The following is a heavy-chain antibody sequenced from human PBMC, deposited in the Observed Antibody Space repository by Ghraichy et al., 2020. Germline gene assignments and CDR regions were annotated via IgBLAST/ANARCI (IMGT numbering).Heavy chain of an antibody. CDR3: ATGGDSATDCTSTSCFREPNNF. D-gene: IGHD2-2*01. V-gene: IGHV3-53*01. Sequence: LSLTCTASGITVSSTYVIWVRQAPGKGLEWVSVIFAGGYPDYADSVKGRFIISRDISKNTVYLDMNSLRSEDTALYYCATGGDSATDCTSTSCFREPNNFWGQVTQVTVSS. CDR1: GITVSSTY. CDR2: IFAGGYP. J-gene: IGHJ4*02.